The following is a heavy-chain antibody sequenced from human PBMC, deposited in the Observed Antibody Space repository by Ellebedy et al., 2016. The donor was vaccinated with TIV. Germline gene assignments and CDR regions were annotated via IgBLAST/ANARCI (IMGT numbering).Heavy chain of an antibody. V-gene: IGHV3-66*01. Sequence: GGSLRLSCAASGFTVNRNYMSWVRQAPGKGLEWVSVIYRGGSTDYADSVKGRFTISRDNSKNTLYLQMNSLRAEDTAVYYCTRDLAGRQLIYDSDWWGQGTLVTVSS. J-gene: IGHJ4*02. CDR1: GFTVNRNY. D-gene: IGHD3-22*01. CDR3: TRDLAGRQLIYDSDW. CDR2: IYRGGST.